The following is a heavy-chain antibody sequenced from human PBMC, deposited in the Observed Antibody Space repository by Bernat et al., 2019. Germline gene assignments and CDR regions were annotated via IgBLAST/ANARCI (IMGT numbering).Heavy chain of an antibody. V-gene: IGHV2-26*01. CDR2: IFSNDEK. Sequence: QVTLKESGPVLVKPTETLTLTCTVSGFSLSNARMGVSWIRQPPGKALEWLAHIFSNDEKSYSTSLKSRLTISKDTSKSQVVLTMTNMDPVDTVTYYCARVPMVRGVTGAYYYGMDVWGQGTTVTVSS. CDR3: ARVPMVRGVTGAYYYGMDV. D-gene: IGHD3-10*01. CDR1: GFSLSNARMG. J-gene: IGHJ6*02.